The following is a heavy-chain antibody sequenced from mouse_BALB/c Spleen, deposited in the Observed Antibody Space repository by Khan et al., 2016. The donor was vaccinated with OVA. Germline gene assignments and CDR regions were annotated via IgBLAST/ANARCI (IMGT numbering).Heavy chain of an antibody. CDR1: GYTFTDYY. D-gene: IGHD1-2*01. CDR2: ISPGSGDT. Sequence: QVQLQQSGAELARPGASVKLSCKASGYTFTDYYINWVKLRTGQGLEWIGEISPGSGDTYYNERFKGKATLTADKSSSTAYMQLSSLTFEASAVYFCARRNYFGYTFAYWGQGTLVTVSA. V-gene: IGHV1-77*01. J-gene: IGHJ3*01. CDR3: ARRNYFGYTFAY.